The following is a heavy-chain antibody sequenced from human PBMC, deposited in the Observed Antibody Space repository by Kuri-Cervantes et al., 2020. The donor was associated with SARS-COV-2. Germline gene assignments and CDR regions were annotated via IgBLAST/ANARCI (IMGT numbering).Heavy chain of an antibody. CDR2: ISYDGSNK. J-gene: IGHJ3*01. CDR1: GFTFSSYA. CDR3: AKDEFSSSWFRGALDR. D-gene: IGHD6-19*01. V-gene: IGHV3-30-3*01. Sequence: GESLKISCAASGFTFSSYAMHWVRQAPGKGLEWVAVISYDGSNKYYADSVKGRFTVSRDNSNNTLNLQMDSLRVEDTAVYYCAKDEFSSSWFRGALDRWGHGTVVTVSS.